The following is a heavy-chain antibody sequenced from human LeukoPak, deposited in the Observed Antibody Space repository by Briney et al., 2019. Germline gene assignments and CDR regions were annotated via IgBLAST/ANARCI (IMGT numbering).Heavy chain of an antibody. J-gene: IGHJ4*02. CDR3: ARDRSYGDSTFDY. D-gene: IGHD4-17*01. Sequence: GGSLRLSCAASGFTFSDYYMSWIRQAPGKGLEWVSCISSSGSTIYYADSVKGRFTISRDNAKNSLYLQMNSLRAEDTAVYYCARDRSYGDSTFDYWGQGALVTVSS. CDR1: GFTFSDYY. V-gene: IGHV3-11*01. CDR2: ISSSGSTI.